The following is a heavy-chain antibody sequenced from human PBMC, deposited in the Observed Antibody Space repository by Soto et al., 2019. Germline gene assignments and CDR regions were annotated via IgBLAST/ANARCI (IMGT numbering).Heavy chain of an antibody. CDR3: ASSTVSSSWWAVDY. Sequence: QVQLVESGGGVVQPGRSLRLSCAASGFTFSSYAMHWVRQAPGKGLEWVAVISYDGSNKYYADSVKGRFTISRDNSKNTLYLQMNSLRAEDTAVYYCASSTVSSSWWAVDYWGQGTLVTVSS. D-gene: IGHD6-13*01. J-gene: IGHJ4*02. V-gene: IGHV3-30-3*01. CDR2: ISYDGSNK. CDR1: GFTFSSYA.